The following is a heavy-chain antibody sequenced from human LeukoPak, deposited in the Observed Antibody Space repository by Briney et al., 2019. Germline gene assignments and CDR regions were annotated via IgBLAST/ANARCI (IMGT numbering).Heavy chain of an antibody. CDR2: IHTSGSA. J-gene: IGHJ4*02. V-gene: IGHV4-4*07. CDR1: GSSFNTYY. Sequence: SETLSLTCSVSGSSFNTYYWSWIRQPAGKALEWIGRIHTSGSADCSPSLQSRVTISVDMSKKEFALKLTSVTAADTAVYYCARDIVYLIDEDYGWGQGILVTVSS. D-gene: IGHD4-17*01. CDR3: ARDIVYLIDEDYG.